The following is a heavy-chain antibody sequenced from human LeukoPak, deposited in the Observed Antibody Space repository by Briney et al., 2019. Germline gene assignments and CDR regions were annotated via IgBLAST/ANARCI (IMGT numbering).Heavy chain of an antibody. CDR1: GFTFSSYA. Sequence: GGSLRLACAASGFTFSSYAMSWVRQAPGKGLEWVSAISGSGGSTYYADSVKGRFTISRDNSKNTLYLQMNSLRAEDTAVYYCAKLDIVVVPAASLDYWGQGTLVTVSS. CDR2: ISGSGGST. J-gene: IGHJ4*02. CDR3: AKLDIVVVPAASLDY. V-gene: IGHV3-23*01. D-gene: IGHD2-2*01.